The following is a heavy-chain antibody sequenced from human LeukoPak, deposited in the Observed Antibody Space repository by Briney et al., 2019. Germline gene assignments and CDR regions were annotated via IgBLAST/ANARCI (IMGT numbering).Heavy chain of an antibody. Sequence: GGSLRLSCAASGFTFSSYSMNWVRQAPGKGLEWVSSISSSSSYIYYADSVKGRFTISRDNAKNSLYLQMNSLRAEDTAVYYCARGTIRSSSEGFDYWGQGTLVTVSS. CDR3: ARGTIRSSSEGFDY. V-gene: IGHV3-21*01. J-gene: IGHJ4*02. D-gene: IGHD6-6*01. CDR2: ISSSSSYI. CDR1: GFTFSSYS.